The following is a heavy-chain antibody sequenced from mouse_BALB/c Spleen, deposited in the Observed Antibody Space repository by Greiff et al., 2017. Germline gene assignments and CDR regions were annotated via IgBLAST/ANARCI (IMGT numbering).Heavy chain of an antibody. CDR1: GFTFSDYY. D-gene: IGHD2-14*01. J-gene: IGHJ4*01. CDR2: ISDGGSYT. Sequence: EVKLVESGGGLVQPGGSRKLSCAASGFTFSDYYMYWVRQTPEKRLEWVATISDGGSYTYYPDSVKGRFTISRDNAKNNLYLQMSSLKSEDTAMYYCARDPSYYRYDDYAMDYWGQGTSVTVSS. V-gene: IGHV5-4*02. CDR3: ARDPSYYRYDDYAMDY.